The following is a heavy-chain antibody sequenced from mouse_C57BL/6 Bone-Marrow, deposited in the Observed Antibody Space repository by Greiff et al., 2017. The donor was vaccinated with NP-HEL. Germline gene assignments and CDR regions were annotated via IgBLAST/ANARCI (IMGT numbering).Heavy chain of an antibody. CDR2: IYPRDGST. Sequence: VQVVESGPELVKPGASVKLSCKASGYTFTSYDINWVKQRPGQGLEWIGWIYPRDGSTKYNEKFKGKATLTVDTSSSTAYMELHSLTSEDSAVYCCARDYYYGSSYVGFAYWGQGTLVTVSA. V-gene: IGHV1-85*01. CDR1: GYTFTSYD. D-gene: IGHD1-1*01. J-gene: IGHJ3*01. CDR3: ARDYYYGSSYVGFAY.